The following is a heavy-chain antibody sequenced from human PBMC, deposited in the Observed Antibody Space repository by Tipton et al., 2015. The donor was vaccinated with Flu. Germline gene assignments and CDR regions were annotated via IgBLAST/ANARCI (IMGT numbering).Heavy chain of an antibody. CDR2: LSGTTGTT. Sequence: SLRLSCAASGFSFSSYSMNWVRQAPGKGLEWLSYLSGTTGTTYYADSVKGRFTISRDNAQSSLYLQMNSLRVDDTAVYYCVRDRSGWGLFDSWGQGTLVTVSS. D-gene: IGHD6-19*01. J-gene: IGHJ4*02. CDR1: GFSFSSYS. CDR3: VRDRSGWGLFDS. V-gene: IGHV3-48*04.